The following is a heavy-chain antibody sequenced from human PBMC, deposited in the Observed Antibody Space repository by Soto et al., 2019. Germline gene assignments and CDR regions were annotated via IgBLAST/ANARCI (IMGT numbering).Heavy chain of an antibody. CDR2: IYWDDDK. V-gene: IGHV2-5*02. CDR3: AHWGFWSGYYGYAFDI. Sequence: GSTLVIRTQTFTLTCTFSGFSVTSSGEGVGWIRQPPGRALEWLALIYWDDDKRYSPSLKSRLTITKDTSKNRVVLTMTNMDPVDTATYYCAHWGFWSGYYGYAFDIWGQGTMVTGSS. J-gene: IGHJ3*02. CDR1: GFSVTSSGEG. D-gene: IGHD3-3*01.